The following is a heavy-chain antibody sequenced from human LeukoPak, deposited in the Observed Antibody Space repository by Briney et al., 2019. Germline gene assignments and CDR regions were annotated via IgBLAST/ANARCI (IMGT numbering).Heavy chain of an antibody. D-gene: IGHD3-10*01. J-gene: IGHJ5*02. CDR2: IYYSGGT. CDR1: GGSISSGGYY. Sequence: SQTLSLTCTVSGGSISSGGYYWSWIRQHPGKGLEWIGYIYYSGGTYYNPSLKSRVTISVDTSKNQFSLKLSSVTAADTAVYYCARVKVTMVRGVIITSNWFDPWGQGTLVTVSS. CDR3: ARVKVTMVRGVIITSNWFDP. V-gene: IGHV4-31*03.